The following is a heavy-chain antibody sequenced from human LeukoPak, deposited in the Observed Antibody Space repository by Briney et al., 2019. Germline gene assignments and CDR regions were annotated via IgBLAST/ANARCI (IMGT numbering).Heavy chain of an antibody. CDR2: MNTNSGNT. V-gene: IGHV1-8*03. Sequence: VASVKVSCKASGYTFTSYDINWVRQAPGQGLEGMGWMNTNSGNTAYAQKFQGGVTITRHTSISTAYMELSSLRSEDTAVYYCARVGVGYYSYMDVWGKGTTVTVSS. CDR3: ARVGVGYYSYMDV. CDR1: GYTFTSYD. D-gene: IGHD3-16*01. J-gene: IGHJ6*03.